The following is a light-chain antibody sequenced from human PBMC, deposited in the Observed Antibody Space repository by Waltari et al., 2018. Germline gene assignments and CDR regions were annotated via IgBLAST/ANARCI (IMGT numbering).Light chain of an antibody. V-gene: IGKV3-20*01. CDR3: QQYGTSPRT. CDR1: QRVTSTY. CDR2: GAS. Sequence: EIVLTQSPGTLSLSPGARATLSCRASQRVTSTYLAWYQQKPGQAPRLLIDGASNRASCLPDRFSGSGSGTDYTLTISRLEPEDFAVYYCQQYGTSPRTFGQGPSWKSN. J-gene: IGKJ1*01.